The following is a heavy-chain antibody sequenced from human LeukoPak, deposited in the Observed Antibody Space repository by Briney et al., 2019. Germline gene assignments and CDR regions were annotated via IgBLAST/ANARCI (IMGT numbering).Heavy chain of an antibody. CDR3: ARDGGTFSIYCYYYYMDV. CDR1: GVTFSSYW. CDR2: INSDGSST. J-gene: IGHJ6*03. D-gene: IGHD2-15*01. Sequence: PGGSLRLSCAASGVTFSSYWMHWVRQAPGKGLVWVSRINSDGSSTSYADSVKGRFTISRDNAKHTLYLQMNSLRAEDTAVYYCARDGGTFSIYCYYYYMDVWGKGTTVTVSS. V-gene: IGHV3-74*01.